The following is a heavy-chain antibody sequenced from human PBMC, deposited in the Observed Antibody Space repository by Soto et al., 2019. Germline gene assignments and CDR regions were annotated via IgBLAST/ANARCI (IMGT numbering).Heavy chain of an antibody. CDR2: IIPIFGTA. V-gene: IGHV1-69*06. Sequence: SVKVSCKASGGTFSSYAISWMRQAPGQGLEWMGGIIPIFGTANYAQKFQGRVTITADKSTSTAYMELSSLRSEDTAVYYCARSPYDFWSGYYPRYFDYWGQGTLVTV. J-gene: IGHJ4*02. CDR3: ARSPYDFWSGYYPRYFDY. D-gene: IGHD3-3*01. CDR1: GGTFSSYA.